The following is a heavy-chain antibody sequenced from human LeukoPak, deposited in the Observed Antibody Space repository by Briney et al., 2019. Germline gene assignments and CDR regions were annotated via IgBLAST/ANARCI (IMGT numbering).Heavy chain of an antibody. CDR3: ARGRSYIWYYYYYMDV. D-gene: IGHD1-26*01. Sequence: SETLSLTCTVSGGSISSYYRSWIRQPPGKGLEWIGYIYYSGSTNYDPSLKSRVTISVDTSKNQFSLKLSSVTAADTAVYYCARGRSYIWYYYYYMDVWGKGTTVTISS. J-gene: IGHJ6*03. CDR1: GGSISSYY. CDR2: IYYSGST. V-gene: IGHV4-59*12.